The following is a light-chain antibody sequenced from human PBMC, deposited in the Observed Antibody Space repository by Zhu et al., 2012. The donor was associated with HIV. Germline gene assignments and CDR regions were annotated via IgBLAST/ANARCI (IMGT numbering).Light chain of an antibody. CDR2: GAS. CDR1: QSVSSN. CDR3: QQYNNWPWT. J-gene: IGKJ1*01. Sequence: EIVVTQSPATLSVSPGERATLSCRASQSVSSNLAWYLQKPGQAPRLLIYGASTRATGIPARISGSGSGTEFTLTINSMQSEDFAVYYCQQYNNWPWTFGQGTKVEIK. V-gene: IGKV3-15*01.